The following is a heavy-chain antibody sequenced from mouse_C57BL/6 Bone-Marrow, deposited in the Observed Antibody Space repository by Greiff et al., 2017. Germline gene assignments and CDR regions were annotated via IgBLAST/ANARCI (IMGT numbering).Heavy chain of an antibody. J-gene: IGHJ4*01. CDR3: ARCRLYDMDY. CDR1: GYTFTSYW. V-gene: IGHV1-55*01. Sequence: QVQLQQPGAELVKPGASVKISCKASGYTFTSYWITWVKQRPGQGLEWIGDLYPGSGSTTYNEKFKSKAALTVDTSSSTAYMQLSSLTSEDSAVYYCARCRLYDMDYWGQGTSVTVSS. CDR2: LYPGSGST.